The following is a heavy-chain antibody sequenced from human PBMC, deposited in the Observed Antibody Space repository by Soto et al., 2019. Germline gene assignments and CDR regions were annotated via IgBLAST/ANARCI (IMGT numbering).Heavy chain of an antibody. Sequence: GGSLRLSCAASGFTFSDYYMSWIRQAPGKGLEWIGYSSNSGSFTRYADSVKGRVSISRDNAKNTLFLQINSLRGDDTAIYYCVRSGDNYNLLDYWGQGTPVTVPS. J-gene: IGHJ4*02. CDR3: VRSGDNYNLLDY. CDR2: SSNSGSFT. D-gene: IGHD1-1*01. V-gene: IGHV3-11*06. CDR1: GFTFSDYY.